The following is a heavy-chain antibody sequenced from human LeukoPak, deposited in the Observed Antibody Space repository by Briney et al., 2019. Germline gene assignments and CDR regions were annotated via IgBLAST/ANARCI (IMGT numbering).Heavy chain of an antibody. V-gene: IGHV4-39*01. CDR1: GGSISSSSYY. CDR3: ARHRLGYCSSTSCLAPCNWFDP. CDR2: IYYSGST. Sequence: SETLSLTCTVSGGSISSSSYYWGWIRQPPGKGLEWIGSIYYSGSTYYNPSLKSRVTISVDTSKNQFSLKLSSVTAADTAVYYCARHRLGYCSSTSCLAPCNWFDPWGQGTLVTVSS. J-gene: IGHJ5*02. D-gene: IGHD2-2*01.